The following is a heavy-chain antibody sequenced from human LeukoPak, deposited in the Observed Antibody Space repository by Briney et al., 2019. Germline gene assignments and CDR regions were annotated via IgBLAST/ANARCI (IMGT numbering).Heavy chain of an antibody. V-gene: IGHV3-23*01. D-gene: IGHD3-3*01. CDR2: ISCSGGST. CDR1: GFTFSSYA. J-gene: IGHJ3*02. CDR3: AKDLRAGYDFWSGYYAFDI. Sequence: GGSLRLSCAASGFTFSSYAMSWVRQAPGKGLEWVSAISCSGGSTYYADSVKGRFTISRDTSKNTLYLQMNSLRAEDTAVYYCAKDLRAGYDFWSGYYAFDIWGQGTMVTVSS.